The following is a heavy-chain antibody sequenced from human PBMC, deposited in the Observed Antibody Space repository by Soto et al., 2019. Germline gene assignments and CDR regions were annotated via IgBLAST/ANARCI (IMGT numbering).Heavy chain of an antibody. V-gene: IGHV3-23*01. J-gene: IGHJ4*02. CDR3: ARAGQRTLSAAAVALS. CDR2: ISDSGRES. Sequence: SGGSLRLSCAASGFTFSNYAMSWVRQAPGKGLEWVSVISDSGRESYYADSVKGRFTISRDNSKNTLYLQMSGLRVEDTAVYFCARAGQRTLSAAAVALSWGQGALVTVSS. D-gene: IGHD6-13*01. CDR1: GFTFSNYA.